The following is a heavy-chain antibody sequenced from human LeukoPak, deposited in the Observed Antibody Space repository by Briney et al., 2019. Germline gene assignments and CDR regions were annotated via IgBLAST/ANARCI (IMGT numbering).Heavy chain of an antibody. CDR3: AKYRGFGDSYDS. V-gene: IGHV3-23*01. Sequence: GGSLRLSCAASGFTFSSYAMSWVRQAPGKGLEWVSSIGGSGGSTYYADSVKGRSTITRDTSKNTLYLQMNSLRAEDTAVYYCAKYRGFGDSYDSWGQGTLVTVSS. CDR1: GFTFSSYA. D-gene: IGHD3-10*01. J-gene: IGHJ4*02. CDR2: IGGSGGST.